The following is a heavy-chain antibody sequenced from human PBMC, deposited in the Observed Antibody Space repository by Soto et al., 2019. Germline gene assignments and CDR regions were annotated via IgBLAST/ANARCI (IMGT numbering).Heavy chain of an antibody. V-gene: IGHV5-51*01. CDR1: GYDFTKYW. Sequence: GESLKISCRGSGYDFTKYWIGWVRQMPGEGLEWVAIIYPGDSITKYDSNTRYSPSFQSRITISVDKTISTAYLQWTSLRASDTAMFFCSRTGREPYDSDDYYSWFDQWGQGTPVTVSS. D-gene: IGHD3-22*01. CDR3: SRTGREPYDSDDYYSWFDQ. J-gene: IGHJ5*02. CDR2: IYPGDSITKYDSNT.